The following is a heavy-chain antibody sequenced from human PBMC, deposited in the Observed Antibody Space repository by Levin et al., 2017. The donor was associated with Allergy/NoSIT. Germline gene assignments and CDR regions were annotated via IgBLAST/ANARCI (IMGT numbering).Heavy chain of an antibody. V-gene: IGHV3-48*03. CDR2: ISSSGSTI. D-gene: IGHD3-3*01. CDR1: GFTFSSYE. Sequence: SLKISCAASGFTFSSYEMNWVRQAPGKGLEWVSYISSSGSTIYYADSVKGRFTISRDNAKNPLYLQMNSLRAEDTAVYYCARQLGNFWSGYNYFDYWGQGTLVTVSS. CDR3: ARQLGNFWSGYNYFDY. J-gene: IGHJ4*02.